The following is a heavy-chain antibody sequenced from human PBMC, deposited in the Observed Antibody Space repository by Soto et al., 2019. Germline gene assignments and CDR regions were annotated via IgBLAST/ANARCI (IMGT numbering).Heavy chain of an antibody. D-gene: IGHD6-13*01. Sequence: GGSPRLSCAASGFTFSSYGMHWFRQAPGKGLEWVAVIWYDGSNKYYADSVKGRFTISRDNSKNTLYLQMNSLRAEDTAVYYCARDLRAAAGFEPFDYWGQGTLVTVSS. CDR3: ARDLRAAAGFEPFDY. CDR2: IWYDGSNK. CDR1: GFTFSSYG. J-gene: IGHJ4*01. V-gene: IGHV3-33*01.